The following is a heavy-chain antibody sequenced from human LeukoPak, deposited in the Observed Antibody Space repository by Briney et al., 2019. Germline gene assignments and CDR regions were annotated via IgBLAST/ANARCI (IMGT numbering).Heavy chain of an antibody. J-gene: IGHJ5*02. Sequence: ASVKVSCKASGYTFTSYGISWVRQAPGQGLEWMGWISAYNGNTNYAQKLQGRVTMTTDTSTSTAYMELRSLRSDDTAVYYCARVPVRGVIIRCNWFDPWGQGTLVTVSS. CDR2: ISAYNGNT. CDR3: ARVPVRGVIIRCNWFDP. V-gene: IGHV1-18*01. D-gene: IGHD3-10*01. CDR1: GYTFTSYG.